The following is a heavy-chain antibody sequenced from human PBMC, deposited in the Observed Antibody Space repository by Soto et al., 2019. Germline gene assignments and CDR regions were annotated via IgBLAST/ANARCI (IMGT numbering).Heavy chain of an antibody. CDR1: GFTFSSYW. J-gene: IGHJ4*02. Sequence: GGSLRLSCAASGFTFSSYWMSWVRQAPGKGLEWVANIKQDGSEKYYVDSVKGRFTISRDNAKNSLYLQMNSLRAEDTAVYYCARGGRGVIHRYFDWLRETPLSKNYYFDYWGQGTLVTVSS. D-gene: IGHD3-9*01. CDR3: ARGGRGVIHRYFDWLRETPLSKNYYFDY. CDR2: IKQDGSEK. V-gene: IGHV3-7*01.